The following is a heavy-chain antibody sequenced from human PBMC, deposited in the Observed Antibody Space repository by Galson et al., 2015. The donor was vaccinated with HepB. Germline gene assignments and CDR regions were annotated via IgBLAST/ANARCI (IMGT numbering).Heavy chain of an antibody. D-gene: IGHD6-6*01. V-gene: IGHV3-73*01. CDR1: GFTFSGSA. CDR2: IRSKANSYAT. CDR3: TSRIRYSSSSEEYWYFDL. Sequence: SLRLSCAASGFTFSGSAMHWVRQASGKGLEWVGRIRSKANSYATAYAASVKGRFTISRDDSKNTAYLQMNSLKTEDTAVYYCTSRIRYSSSSEEYWYFDLWGRGTLVTVSS. J-gene: IGHJ2*01.